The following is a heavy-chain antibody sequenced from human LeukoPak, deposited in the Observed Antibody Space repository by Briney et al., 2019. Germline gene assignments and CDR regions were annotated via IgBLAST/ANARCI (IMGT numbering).Heavy chain of an antibody. V-gene: IGHV3-21*06. CDR3: ARALYSGYDYYFDT. D-gene: IGHD5-12*01. CDR2: ISGGSVYI. J-gene: IGHJ4*02. CDR1: GFTIRSHT. Sequence: GGTLRLSCAASGFTIRSHTKNTNHHTPPKHQKPTSTISGGSVYIYFADSVKGRFTVSRDNAKNSLYLQMNSLRAEDTAVYYCARALYSGYDYYFDTWGQGTLVTVSS.